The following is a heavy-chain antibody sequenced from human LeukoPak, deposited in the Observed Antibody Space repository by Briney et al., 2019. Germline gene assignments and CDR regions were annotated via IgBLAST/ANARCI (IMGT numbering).Heavy chain of an antibody. Sequence: PGGSLRLSCAASGFTLSGSAMHWVRQASGKGLEWVGRIRSKANSYATAYAASVKGRFTISRDDSKNTAYLQMNSLKTEDTAMYYCARVRFGYSYGYFDYWGQGTLVTVSS. J-gene: IGHJ4*02. V-gene: IGHV3-73*01. CDR3: ARVRFGYSYGYFDY. CDR2: IRSKANSYAT. CDR1: GFTLSGSA. D-gene: IGHD5-18*01.